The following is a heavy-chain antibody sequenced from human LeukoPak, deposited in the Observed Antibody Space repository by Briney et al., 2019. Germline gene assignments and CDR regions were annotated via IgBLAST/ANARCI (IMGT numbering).Heavy chain of an antibody. J-gene: IGHJ6*03. V-gene: IGHV3-73*01. Sequence: GGSLRLSCAASGFTFSGSAMHWVRQASGKGLEWVGRIRSKANSYATAYAASVKGRFTISRDDSKNTAYLQMNSLKTEDTAVYYCTRQDIVVVGPYYYYYMDVWGKGTTVTISS. CDR3: TRQDIVVVGPYYYYYMDV. D-gene: IGHD2-2*01. CDR2: IRSKANSYAT. CDR1: GFTFSGSA.